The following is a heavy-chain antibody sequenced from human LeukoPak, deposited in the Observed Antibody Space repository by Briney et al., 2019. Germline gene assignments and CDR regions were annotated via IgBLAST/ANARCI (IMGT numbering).Heavy chain of an antibody. J-gene: IGHJ3*02. Sequence: PSETLSLTCTASGGSMSSSFYYWDWIRQPPGKGLEWIGSVYYSGITHYNPSLKSRVTISGDMSNNHFSLKLNSVTAADTAVYYCARAETVAATWGVFDIWGQGTLVTVSS. CDR1: GGSMSSSFYY. CDR3: ARAETVAATWGVFDI. CDR2: VYYSGIT. D-gene: IGHD5-12*01. V-gene: IGHV4-39*07.